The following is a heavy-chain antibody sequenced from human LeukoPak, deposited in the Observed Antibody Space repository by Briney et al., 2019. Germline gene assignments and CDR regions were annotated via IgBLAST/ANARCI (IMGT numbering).Heavy chain of an antibody. CDR3: AKAPVTSCRGAFCYPFDS. J-gene: IGHJ4*02. CDR1: GFTFSSYS. D-gene: IGHD2-15*01. V-gene: IGHV3-21*04. Sequence: GGSLRLSCAASGFTFSSYSMNWVRQAPGKGLEWVSSISSSSSYIYHADSVKGRFTISRDNAKNSLYLQMNSLRAEDAAVYYCAKAPVTSCRGAFCYPFDSWGQGTLVTVSS. CDR2: ISSSSSYI.